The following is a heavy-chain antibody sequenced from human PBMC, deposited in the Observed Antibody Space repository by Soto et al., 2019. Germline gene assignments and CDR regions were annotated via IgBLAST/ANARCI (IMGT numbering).Heavy chain of an antibody. J-gene: IGHJ2*01. CDR2: VYNSGST. V-gene: IGHV4-61*01. Sequence: QVQLQESGPGLVKPSETLSLTCTVSGGSVSGGSYCWSWIRQPPGKGLECIGYVYNSGSTTYNPPPTGRVTLSVDTSQTQFSLGLSSVTAADTAVYYCARVPLTTYFDLWGRGTLVTVSS. D-gene: IGHD3-9*01. CDR3: ARVPLTTYFDL. CDR1: GGSVSGGSYC.